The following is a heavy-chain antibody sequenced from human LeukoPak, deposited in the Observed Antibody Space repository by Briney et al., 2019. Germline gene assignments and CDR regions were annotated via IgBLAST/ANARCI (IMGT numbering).Heavy chain of an antibody. CDR1: GYTFTGYY. V-gene: IGHV1-2*02. CDR2: INPNTGGT. CDR3: ARDHNSENWGSLGG. D-gene: IGHD7-27*01. J-gene: IGHJ4*02. Sequence: ASVKVSCKASGYTFTGYYIHWVRQAPGQGLEWMGWINPNTGGTNYAQKFQGRVTITRDTSINTAYMDLSRLTSDDTALYYCARDHNSENWGSLGGWGQGTLVTVSS.